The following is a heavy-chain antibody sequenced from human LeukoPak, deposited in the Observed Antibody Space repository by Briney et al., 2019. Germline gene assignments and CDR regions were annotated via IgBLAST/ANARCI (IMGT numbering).Heavy chain of an antibody. J-gene: IGHJ4*02. D-gene: IGHD3-22*01. V-gene: IGHV3-11*01. Sequence: GGSLRLSCAASAFTFSDYYMSWIRQAPGKGLEWVSYITTSGNTMYYADSVKGRFTISRDNAKNSLYLQMNSLRAEDTALYYCARAYYDSSGYLTSDYWGQGTLVTVSS. CDR1: AFTFSDYY. CDR3: ARAYYDSSGYLTSDY. CDR2: ITTSGNTM.